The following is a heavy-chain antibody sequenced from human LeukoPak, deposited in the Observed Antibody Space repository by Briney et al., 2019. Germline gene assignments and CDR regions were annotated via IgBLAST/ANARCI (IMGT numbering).Heavy chain of an antibody. CDR3: AGDYSNYVARWVDTSGYFDY. D-gene: IGHD4-11*01. Sequence: GASVKVSCKASGYTFTSYYMHWVRQAPGQGLEWMGIINPSGGSTSYAQKFQGRVTMTRDTSTSTVYMELSSLRSEDTAVYYCAGDYSNYVARWVDTSGYFDYWGQGTLVTVSS. V-gene: IGHV1-46*01. CDR1: GYTFTSYY. J-gene: IGHJ4*02. CDR2: INPSGGST.